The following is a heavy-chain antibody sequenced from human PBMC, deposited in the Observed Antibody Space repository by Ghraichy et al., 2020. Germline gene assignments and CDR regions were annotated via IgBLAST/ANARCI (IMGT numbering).Heavy chain of an antibody. CDR2: IKQDGSEK. CDR3: AKHDILTGFGGMDV. D-gene: IGHD3-9*01. J-gene: IGHJ6*02. Sequence: GGSLRLSCAASGFTFSSYWMSWVRQAPGKGLEWVANIKQDGSEKYYVDSVKGRFTISRDNAKNSLYLQMNSLRAEDTAVYYCAKHDILTGFGGMDVWGQGTTVTVSS. V-gene: IGHV3-7*03. CDR1: GFTFSSYW.